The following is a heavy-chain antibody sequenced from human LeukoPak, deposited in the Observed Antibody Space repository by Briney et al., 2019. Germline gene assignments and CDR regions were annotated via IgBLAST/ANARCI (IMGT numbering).Heavy chain of an antibody. J-gene: IGHJ6*02. CDR2: INPNSGGT. D-gene: IGHD2-8*01. CDR1: GYTFTGYY. Sequence: GASVKVSCKASGYTFTGYYMHWVRQAPGQGLEWMEWINPNSGGTNYAQKFQGRVTMTRDTSISTAYMELSSLRSEDTAVYYCARGPYCTNGVCYSVWYYYYGMDVWGQGTTVTVSS. CDR3: ARGPYCTNGVCYSVWYYYYGMDV. V-gene: IGHV1-2*02.